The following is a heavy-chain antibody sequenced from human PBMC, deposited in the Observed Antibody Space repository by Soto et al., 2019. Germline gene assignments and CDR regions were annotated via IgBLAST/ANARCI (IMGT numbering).Heavy chain of an antibody. CDR2: IYPGDSDT. V-gene: IGHV5-51*01. CDR3: ERPDSSVYRDAFDI. Sequence: GESLKTSCQGSGYSFNSYWIGRVRQMHGKRLEWMWFIYPGDSDTRCSPSFHGQVTISADKSICTAYLQWSSLKASDTAMYYCERPDSSVYRDAFDIWGQGTMVTVSS. CDR1: GYSFNSYW. J-gene: IGHJ3*02. D-gene: IGHD3-22*01.